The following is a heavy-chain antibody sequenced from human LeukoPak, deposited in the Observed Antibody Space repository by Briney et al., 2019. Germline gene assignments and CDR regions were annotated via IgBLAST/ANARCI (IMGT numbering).Heavy chain of an antibody. J-gene: IGHJ3*02. CDR3: AEMGALDI. CDR1: GFTFSSSW. Sequence: PGGSLRLSCAASGFTFSSSWMTWVRQAPGKGLEWVADISQDGRAENYVDSVKGRFTISRDNAKNSLYLQMNSLRAEDTAVYYCAEMGALDIWGQGTMVTVSS. V-gene: IGHV3-7*01. CDR2: ISQDGRAE. D-gene: IGHD5-24*01.